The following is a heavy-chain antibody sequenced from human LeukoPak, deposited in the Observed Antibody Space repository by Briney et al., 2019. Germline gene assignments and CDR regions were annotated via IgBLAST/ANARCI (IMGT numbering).Heavy chain of an antibody. CDR1: GFTFSSYG. J-gene: IGHJ4*02. CDR2: ISYDGSNK. V-gene: IGHV3-30*18. Sequence: GGSLRLSCAASGFTFSSYGMHWVRQAPGKGLEWVAVISYDGSNKYYADSVKGRFTISRDNSKNTLYLQMNSLRAEDTAVYYCAKGGLGSGGYLDYWGQGTLVTVSS. CDR3: AKGGLGSGGYLDY. D-gene: IGHD3-10*01.